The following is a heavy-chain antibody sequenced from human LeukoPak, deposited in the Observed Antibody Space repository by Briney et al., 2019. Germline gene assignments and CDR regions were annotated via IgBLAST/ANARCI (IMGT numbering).Heavy chain of an antibody. D-gene: IGHD3-10*01. Sequence: SETLSLTCTVSGGSISSSGYYWGWIRQPPGKGLEWIGSIYYSGSTHYNPSLKSRVTISVDMSKNQFSLKLSSVTAADTAVYYCARDHNQYYYGSGVSGGWFDPWGQGTLVTVSS. CDR2: IYYSGST. J-gene: IGHJ5*02. CDR1: GGSISSSGYY. V-gene: IGHV4-39*07. CDR3: ARDHNQYYYGSGVSGGWFDP.